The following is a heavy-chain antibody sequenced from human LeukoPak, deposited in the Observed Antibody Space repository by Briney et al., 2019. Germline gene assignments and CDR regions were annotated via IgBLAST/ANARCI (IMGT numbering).Heavy chain of an antibody. D-gene: IGHD3-10*01. V-gene: IGHV1-8*02. CDR1: GYTFTSYG. CDR2: MNPNSGNT. CDR3: ARGARPMVRGVTRIDY. Sequence: ASVKVSCKASGYTFTSYGINWVRQATGQGLEWMGWMNPNSGNTGYAQKFQGRVTMTRNTSISTAYMELSSLRSEDTAVYYCARGARPMVRGVTRIDYWGQGTLVTVSS. J-gene: IGHJ4*02.